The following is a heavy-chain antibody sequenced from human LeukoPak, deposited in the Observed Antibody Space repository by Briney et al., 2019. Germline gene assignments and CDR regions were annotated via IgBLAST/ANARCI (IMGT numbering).Heavy chain of an antibody. V-gene: IGHV1-3*01. CDR3: ARGNIAAAGRYYFDY. CDR1: GYTFTSYA. D-gene: IGHD6-13*01. J-gene: IGHJ4*02. CDR2: INAGNGNT. Sequence: ASVKVSCKASGYTFTSYAMHWVRQAPGQRLEWMGWINAGNGNTKYSQKFQGRVTITRDTSASTAYMELSSLRSEDTAVYYCARGNIAAAGRYYFDYWGQGTLVTVSS.